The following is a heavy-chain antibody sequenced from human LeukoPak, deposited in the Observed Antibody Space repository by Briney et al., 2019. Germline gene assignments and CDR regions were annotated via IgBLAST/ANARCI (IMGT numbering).Heavy chain of an antibody. V-gene: IGHV3-72*01. CDR2: IRNKANSYQT. J-gene: IGHJ4*02. CDR1: GFIFSDHY. Sequence: QPGGSLRLSCVASGFIFSDHYMDWVRQAPGKGLEWVGRIRNKANSYQTEYAASVKGRFTISRDDSKNSVDLEMNSLKIEDTAVYYCARETPVVNLGDWGQGTRVTVSS. CDR3: ARETPVVNLGD. D-gene: IGHD4-23*01.